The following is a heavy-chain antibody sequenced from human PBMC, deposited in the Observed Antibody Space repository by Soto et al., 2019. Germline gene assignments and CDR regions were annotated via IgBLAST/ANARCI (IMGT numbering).Heavy chain of an antibody. V-gene: IGHV4-59*01. CDR1: GGSISSDY. J-gene: IGHJ5*02. CDR3: ARGYYDSIGYYP. Sequence: QVQLQESGPGLVKPSETLSLTCTVSGGSISSDYWSWIRQPPGKGLEWIGHMYYSGSTKYNPSLKSRXRIXIXLSRNHFALMLTSVTAADTALYYCARGYYDSIGYYPWGQGTLVTVSS. D-gene: IGHD3-22*01. CDR2: MYYSGST.